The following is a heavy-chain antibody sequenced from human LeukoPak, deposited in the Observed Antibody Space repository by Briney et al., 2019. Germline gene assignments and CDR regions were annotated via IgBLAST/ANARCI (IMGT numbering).Heavy chain of an antibody. CDR3: ARYDSSGFYQYYFDY. CDR2: IFYSGYT. Sequence: SETLSLTCSVSGGSISTYWWSWIRQSPGKGLEWIGNIFYSGYTNYNPSLKSRVTISVDTSKKQFSLKLTSVTAADTAVYYCARYDSSGFYQYYFDYWGLGTLVTVSA. CDR1: GGSISTYW. D-gene: IGHD3-22*01. V-gene: IGHV4-59*01. J-gene: IGHJ4*02.